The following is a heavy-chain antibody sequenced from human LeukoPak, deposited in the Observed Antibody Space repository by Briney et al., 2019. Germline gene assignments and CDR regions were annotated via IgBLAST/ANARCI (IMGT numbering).Heavy chain of an antibody. CDR2: ISWNSGSI. D-gene: IGHD3-22*01. J-gene: IGHJ4*02. V-gene: IGHV3-9*03. CDR3: AKGITGVSYDSSGYYGY. CDR1: GFTFDDYA. Sequence: GGSLRLSCAASGFTFDDYAMHWVRQAPGKGLEWVSGISWNSGSIGYADSVKGRFTISRDNAKNSLYLQMNSLRVEDMALYYCAKGITGVSYDSSGYYGYWGQGTLVTVSS.